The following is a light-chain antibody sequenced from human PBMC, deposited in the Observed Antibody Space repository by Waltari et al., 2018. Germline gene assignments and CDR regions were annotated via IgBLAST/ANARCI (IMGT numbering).Light chain of an antibody. CDR3: QQYYSIWT. CDR1: QSVLYSSNNKNY. V-gene: IGKV4-1*01. Sequence: DIVMTQSPDSLAVSLGERATINCKSSQSVLYSSNNKNYLAWYQQKPGQPPKLLIYWASTRESGVPDRFSGSGSGIDFTLTISSLQAEDVAVYYCQQYYSIWTFGQGTKVEIK. CDR2: WAS. J-gene: IGKJ1*01.